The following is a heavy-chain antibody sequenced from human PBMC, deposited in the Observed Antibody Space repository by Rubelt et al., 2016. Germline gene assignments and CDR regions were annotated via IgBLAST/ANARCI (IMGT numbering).Heavy chain of an antibody. Sequence: RSLRLSCAASGFTFSDYAMHWVRQAPGKGLEWVSAISGSGGSTYYADSVKGRFTISRDNSKNTLYLQMNSLRAEDTAVYYCAKDRYSSSQGTPDYWGQGTLVTVSS. CDR1: GFTFSDYA. CDR2: ISGSGGST. J-gene: IGHJ4*02. V-gene: IGHV3-23*01. CDR3: AKDRYSSSQGTPDY. D-gene: IGHD6-13*01.